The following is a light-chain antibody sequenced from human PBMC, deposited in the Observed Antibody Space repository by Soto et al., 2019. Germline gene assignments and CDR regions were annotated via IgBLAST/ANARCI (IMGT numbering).Light chain of an antibody. Sequence: QSVLTQPPSVSEAPRQRVTISCSGSSSNIGNNAVNWYQQLPGKAPKLLIYYDDLLPSGVSDRFSGSKSGTSASLAISGLQSEDVADYYCAAWDDSLNGYVFGTGIKVTVL. V-gene: IGLV1-36*01. CDR3: AAWDDSLNGYV. CDR1: SSNIGNNA. J-gene: IGLJ1*01. CDR2: YDD.